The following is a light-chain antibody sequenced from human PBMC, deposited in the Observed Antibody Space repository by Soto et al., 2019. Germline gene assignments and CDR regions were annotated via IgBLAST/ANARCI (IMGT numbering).Light chain of an antibody. J-gene: IGLJ1*01. CDR1: SSNIGAGYD. Sequence: QSVLTQPPSVSGAPGQRVTISCTGSSSNIGAGYDVHWYQQLPGTAPKLLIYGNTNRPSGVPDRFSGSKSDTSASLAITGLQAEDEADYYCPSFDSSLSAYVFGTGTKVTVL. CDR3: PSFDSSLSAYV. CDR2: GNT. V-gene: IGLV1-40*01.